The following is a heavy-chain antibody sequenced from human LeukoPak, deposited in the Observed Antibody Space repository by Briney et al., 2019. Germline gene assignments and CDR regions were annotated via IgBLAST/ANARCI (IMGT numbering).Heavy chain of an antibody. J-gene: IGHJ4*02. CDR2: ISWNSDNI. V-gene: IGHV3-9*01. Sequence: GGSLRLSCAVSGFSFDDYAMHWVRQVPGKGLEWVSGISWNSDNIGYADSVKGRFTTSRDNAKNSLYLQMNSLRAEDTALYYCSINGGGDSGYGNFDYWGQGTLVTVSS. D-gene: IGHD5-12*01. CDR3: SINGGGDSGYGNFDY. CDR1: GFSFDDYA.